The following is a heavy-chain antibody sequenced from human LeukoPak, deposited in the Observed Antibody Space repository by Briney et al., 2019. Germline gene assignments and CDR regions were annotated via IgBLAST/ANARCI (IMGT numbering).Heavy chain of an antibody. V-gene: IGHV4-59*01. CDR2: IYYSGST. CDR3: ASADAGATRYFDY. J-gene: IGHJ4*02. CDR1: GGSISSYY. D-gene: IGHD1-26*01. Sequence: SETLSLTCTVSGGSISSYYWSWIRRPPGKGLEWIGYIYYSGSTNYNPSLKSRVTISVDTSKNQFSLKLSSVTAADTAVYYCASADAGATRYFDYWGQGTLVTVSS.